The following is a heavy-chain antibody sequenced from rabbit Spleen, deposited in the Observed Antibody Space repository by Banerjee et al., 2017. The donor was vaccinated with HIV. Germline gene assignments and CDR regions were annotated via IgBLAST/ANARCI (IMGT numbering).Heavy chain of an antibody. Sequence: QEQLVESGGGLVKPEGSLTLTCKASGFSFSDRDVMCWVRQAPGKGLEWIACIDAGYRGNTYYASWARGRFTVSKTSSTTVTLRMTSLTAADTATYFCARDGSGWGANFNLWGQGTLVTVS. V-gene: IGHV1S45*01. CDR3: ARDGSGWGANFNL. J-gene: IGHJ4*01. D-gene: IGHD4-1*01. CDR1: GFSFSDRDV. CDR2: IDAGYRGNT.